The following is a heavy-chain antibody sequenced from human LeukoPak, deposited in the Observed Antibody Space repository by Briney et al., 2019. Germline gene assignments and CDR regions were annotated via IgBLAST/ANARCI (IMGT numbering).Heavy chain of an antibody. CDR1: GGSISSGSYY. CDR2: IYTSGST. Sequence: PSETLSLTCTVSGGSISSGSYYSSWIRQPAGKGLEWIVRIYTSGSTNYNPSLKSRVTISVDTSKNQFSLKLSSVTTADTAVYYCARAIAPPPGIAAAGRIDYWGQGTLVTVSS. V-gene: IGHV4-61*02. J-gene: IGHJ4*02. D-gene: IGHD6-13*01. CDR3: ARAIAPPPGIAAAGRIDY.